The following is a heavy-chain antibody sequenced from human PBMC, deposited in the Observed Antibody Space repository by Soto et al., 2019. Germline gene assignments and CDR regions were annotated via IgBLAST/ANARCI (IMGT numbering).Heavy chain of an antibody. V-gene: IGHV3-23*01. CDR3: AKDRRAGGNYGFYSDF. D-gene: IGHD1-7*01. CDR2: SSATGAGT. Sequence: EVQLLESGGGLVQPGGSLRLSCAASGLPFSSYGMTWVRQAPGKGLEWVSFSSATGAGTYYADSVKGRFTISRDNSKNTLYLQMTSLRADDTAVYYCAKDRRAGGNYGFYSDFWGQGALVIVSS. CDR1: GLPFSSYG. J-gene: IGHJ4*02.